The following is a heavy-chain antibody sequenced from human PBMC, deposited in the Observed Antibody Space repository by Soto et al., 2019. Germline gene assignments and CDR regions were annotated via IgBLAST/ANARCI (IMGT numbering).Heavy chain of an antibody. D-gene: IGHD4-17*01. V-gene: IGHV1-69*12. J-gene: IGHJ5*02. Sequence: QVQLVQSGAEVKKPGSSVKVSCKASGGTFSSYAISWVRQAPGQGLEWMGGIIPIFGTANYAQKLQGRAAITADESTSTACMVLSSLRSEDTAVYYCAGGGTTVTSRPGDPWGQGTMVTVSS. CDR3: AGGGTTVTSRPGDP. CDR1: GGTFSSYA. CDR2: IIPIFGTA.